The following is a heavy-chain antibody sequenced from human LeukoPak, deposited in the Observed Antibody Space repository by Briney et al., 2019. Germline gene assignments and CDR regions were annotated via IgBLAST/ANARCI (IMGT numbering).Heavy chain of an antibody. CDR1: GFTFSSYA. J-gene: IGHJ6*02. V-gene: IGHV3-23*01. D-gene: IGHD3-3*01. Sequence: AGGSLRLSCAASGFTFSSYATSWVRQAPGKGLEWVSSISYSGDTTYYADSVKGRFTISRDNSKNTLYLQMNSLRAEDTAVYYCARDKRNFWAGAGGGSHHYGLDVWGQGTTVTVSS. CDR2: ISYSGDTT. CDR3: ARDKRNFWAGAGGGSHHYGLDV.